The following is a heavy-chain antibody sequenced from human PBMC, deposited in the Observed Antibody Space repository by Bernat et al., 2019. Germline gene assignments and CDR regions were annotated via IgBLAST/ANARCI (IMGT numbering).Heavy chain of an antibody. V-gene: IGHV1-69*04. Sequence: QVQLVQSGAEVKKPGSSVKVSCKASGGTFSSYAINWVRQAPGQGPEWMGRVIPILDITNYAQKFQGRVTISADKSTSTAYMELSSLRSEDMAVYYCAGRTTAVTGYLDYWGQGTLVTVSS. CDR1: GGTFSSYA. CDR3: AGRTTAVTGYLDY. CDR2: VIPILDIT. J-gene: IGHJ4*02. D-gene: IGHD4-23*01.